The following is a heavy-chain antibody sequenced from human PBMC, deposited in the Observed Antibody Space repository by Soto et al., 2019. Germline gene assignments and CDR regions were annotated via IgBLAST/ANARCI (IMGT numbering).Heavy chain of an antibody. CDR3: ARDEIGSPAAIGNYFDY. CDR2: ISSSSITI. D-gene: IGHD2-2*02. V-gene: IGHV3-48*01. CDR1: GFTFSSYS. J-gene: IGHJ4*01. Sequence: EVQLVESGGGLVQPGGSLRLSCAASGFTFSSYSMNWVRQAPGTGLEGVSDISSSSITIYYADSVKGRFTISNSNAKHPLYPQMNSLRAEPTAVYYCARDEIGSPAAIGNYFDYWGHGALVTVSS.